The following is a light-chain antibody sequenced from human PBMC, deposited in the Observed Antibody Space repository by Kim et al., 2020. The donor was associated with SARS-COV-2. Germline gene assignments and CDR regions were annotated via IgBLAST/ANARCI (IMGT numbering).Light chain of an antibody. CDR2: GAS. CDR3: LQHRTYPIT. V-gene: IGKV1-17*01. CDR1: QDIGND. J-gene: IGKJ5*01. Sequence: ASVGDRVTITCRASQDIGNDLGWYQQSPGRAPQRLIYGASNLQSGVPSRFSGSGSESEFTLTINSLQPEDFATYFCLQHRTYPITFGQGTRLEIK.